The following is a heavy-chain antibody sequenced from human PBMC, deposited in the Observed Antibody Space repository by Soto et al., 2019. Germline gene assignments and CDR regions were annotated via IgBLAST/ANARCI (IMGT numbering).Heavy chain of an antibody. D-gene: IGHD5-12*01. CDR1: GFSFSTYG. J-gene: IGHJ4*02. V-gene: IGHV3-23*01. CDR3: AKLWLRLGGDY. Sequence: GGSLRLSCAASGFSFSTYGMSWVRQAPGKGLEWVSGISTGGGTSNYADSVKGRFTISRDNSKNTLYLQMNSLRADDTAVYYCAKLWLRLGGDYWGQGSLVTVSS. CDR2: ISTGGGTS.